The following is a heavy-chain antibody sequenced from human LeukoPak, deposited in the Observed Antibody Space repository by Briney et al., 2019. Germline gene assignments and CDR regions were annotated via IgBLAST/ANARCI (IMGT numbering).Heavy chain of an antibody. CDR3: AREGDGSLDFWSGYYTFDY. CDR2: IYTDDIST. CDR1: GFTLSSYW. V-gene: IGHV3-74*01. J-gene: IGHJ4*02. Sequence: QPGGSLRLSCAASGFTLSSYWMHWVRQAPGKGLMWVSVIYTDDISTNYADSVKGRFTISRDNSKNTLYLQMNSLRAEDTAVYYCAREGDGSLDFWSGYYTFDYWGQGTLVTVSS. D-gene: IGHD3-3*01.